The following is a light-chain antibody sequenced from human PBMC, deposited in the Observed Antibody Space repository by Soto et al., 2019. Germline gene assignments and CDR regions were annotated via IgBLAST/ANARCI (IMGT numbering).Light chain of an antibody. Sequence: DVQLTQAPSTLSASLGDRVTITCRASQSIGKWLAWYQQKPGKAPNLLIYDASTLENGVPSRFSGSASGTDFTLTISSLQHYDFANYYCQQYNSYYPRTFGQGTKVDIK. J-gene: IGKJ1*01. CDR1: QSIGKW. CDR2: DAS. V-gene: IGKV1-5*01. CDR3: QQYNSYYPRT.